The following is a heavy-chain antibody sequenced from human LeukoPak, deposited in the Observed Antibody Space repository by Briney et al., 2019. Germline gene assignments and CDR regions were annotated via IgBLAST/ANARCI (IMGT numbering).Heavy chain of an antibody. CDR1: LYTFTHYY. CDR2: IYPNTGGT. D-gene: IGHD1-1*01. V-gene: IGHV1-2*02. Sequence: ASVTVSFKPSLYTFTHYYLHWVRPPPGQGREGMGWIYPNTGGTKSTQKFQGRVSMTRDTAISTAYMEINRLASDDTAVYYCAREPGTATGYWGQGTLVTVSP. CDR3: AREPGTATGY. J-gene: IGHJ4*02.